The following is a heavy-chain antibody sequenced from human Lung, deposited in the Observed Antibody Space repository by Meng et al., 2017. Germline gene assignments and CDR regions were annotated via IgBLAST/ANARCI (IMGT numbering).Heavy chain of an antibody. CDR2: RNHSGST. Sequence: GQLQQGGVGLLKPPETLSLTCGVAGGSFSDYYWSWIRQPPGKGLEWIGERNHSGSTNYNPSLESRATITVDTSQNNLSLKLSSVTAADSAVYYCARGPTTMAHDFDYWGQGTLVTVSS. D-gene: IGHD4-11*01. V-gene: IGHV4-34*01. CDR1: GGSFSDYY. CDR3: ARGPTTMAHDFDY. J-gene: IGHJ4*02.